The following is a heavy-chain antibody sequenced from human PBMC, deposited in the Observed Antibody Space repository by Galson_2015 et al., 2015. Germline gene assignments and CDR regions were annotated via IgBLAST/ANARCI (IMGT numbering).Heavy chain of an antibody. CDR3: ARGLGLRPYWYFDL. Sequence: SETLSLTCTVSGGSISSYYWSWIRQPPGKGLEWIGYIYYSGSTNYNPSLKSRVTISVDTSKNQFSLKLSSVTAADTAVYYCARGLGLRPYWYFDLWGRGTLVTVSS. CDR1: GGSISSYY. J-gene: IGHJ2*01. V-gene: IGHV4-59*01. CDR2: IYYSGST. D-gene: IGHD3-16*01.